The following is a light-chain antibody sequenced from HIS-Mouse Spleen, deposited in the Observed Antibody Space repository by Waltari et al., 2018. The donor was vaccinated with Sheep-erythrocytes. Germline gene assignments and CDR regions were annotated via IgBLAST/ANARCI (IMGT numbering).Light chain of an antibody. CDR3: CSYAGSSTYV. V-gene: IGLV2-23*01. CDR1: SSDVGSYNL. J-gene: IGLJ1*01. Sequence: QSALTQPASVSGSPGQSITISCTGTSSDVGSYNLVSWYQQHPGKAPNPMIYEGSKRPSGVSNRFSSSKSGNTASLTISGLQAEDEADYYCCSYAGSSTYVFGTGTKVTVL. CDR2: EGS.